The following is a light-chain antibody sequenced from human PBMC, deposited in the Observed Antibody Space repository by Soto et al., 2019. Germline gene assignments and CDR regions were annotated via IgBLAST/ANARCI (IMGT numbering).Light chain of an antibody. CDR3: CTWDDSMSSYV. V-gene: IGLV1-51*01. CDR1: STNIGDNY. J-gene: IGLJ1*01. CDR2: DND. Sequence: QSVLTQPPSVSAAPGQRVTISCSGSSTNIGDNYVSWYQHLPGTAPKIVVYDNDRRPPELPGRFSCSNSGTTATPVITGLQTGDEADYYCCTWDDSMSSYVFGTGTKVTVL.